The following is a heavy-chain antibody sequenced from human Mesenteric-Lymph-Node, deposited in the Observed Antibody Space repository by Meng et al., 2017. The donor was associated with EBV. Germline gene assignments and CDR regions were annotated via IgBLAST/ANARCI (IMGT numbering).Heavy chain of an antibody. J-gene: IGHJ4*01. CDR2: IIPIFGTA. CDR1: GGTFSSYA. D-gene: IGHD3-10*01. Sequence: HVQRVQSGDGGKKPGSSVKVSCKASGGTFSSYAISWVRQAPGQGLEWMGGIIPIFGTANYAQKFQGRVTITADESTSTAYMELSSLRSEDTAVYYCASGGSGINFDYWGQGTLVTVSS. CDR3: ASGGSGINFDY. V-gene: IGHV1-69*01.